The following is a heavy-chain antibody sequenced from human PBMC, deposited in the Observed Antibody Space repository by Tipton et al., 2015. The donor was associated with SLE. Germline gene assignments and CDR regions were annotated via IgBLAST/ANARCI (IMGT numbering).Heavy chain of an antibody. V-gene: IGHV4-34*01. CDR1: GGSFSGYY. J-gene: IGHJ3*02. CDR2: INHSGST. D-gene: IGHD3-16*01. Sequence: TLSLTCAVYGGSFSGYYWSWIRQPPGKGLERIGEINHSGSTNYNPSLKSRVTISVDTSKNQFSLKLSSVTAADTAVYYCASALGDAAFDIWGQGTTVTVSS. CDR3: ASALGDAAFDI.